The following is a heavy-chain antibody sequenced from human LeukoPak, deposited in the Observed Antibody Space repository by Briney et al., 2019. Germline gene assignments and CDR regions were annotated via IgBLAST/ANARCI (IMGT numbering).Heavy chain of an antibody. CDR1: GGSISSYY. V-gene: IGHV4-59*01. CDR2: IYYSGST. CDR3: ASLPGSSYGQNFDY. Sequence: SETLSLTCTVSGGSISSYYWSWIRQPPGKGLEWIGYIYYSGSTNYNPSLKSRVTISVDTSKNQFSLKLSSVTAADTAVYYCASLPGSSYGQNFDYWGQGTLVTVSS. J-gene: IGHJ4*02. D-gene: IGHD5-18*01.